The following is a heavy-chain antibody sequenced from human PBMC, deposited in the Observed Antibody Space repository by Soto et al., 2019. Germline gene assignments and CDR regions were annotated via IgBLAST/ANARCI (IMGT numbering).Heavy chain of an antibody. J-gene: IGHJ5*02. V-gene: IGHV5-51*01. CDR2: IFPSDSDT. CDR3: ARKDKSGYFNWFDP. CDR1: GYRFTSYW. D-gene: IGHD3-22*01. Sequence: EASVKISCRTSGYRFTSYWIAWVRQMPGKGLEWMGIIFPSDSDTRYSPSFQGQVTISADRSTSTVFLQWASLKASDTAVYFCARKDKSGYFNWFDPWGQGTLVTVSS.